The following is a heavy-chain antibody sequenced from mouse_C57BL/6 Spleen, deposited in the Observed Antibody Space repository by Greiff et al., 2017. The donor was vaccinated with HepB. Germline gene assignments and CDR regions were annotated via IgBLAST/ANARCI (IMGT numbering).Heavy chain of an antibody. CDR2: IFPGSGST. D-gene: IGHD2-2*01. V-gene: IGHV1-75*01. CDR3: LSGGGYDGYYFDY. Sequence: VQLQQSGPELVKPGASVKISCKASGYTFTDYYINWVKQRPGQGLEWIGWIFPGSGSTYYNEKFKGKATLTVDKSSSTAYMLLSSLTSEDSAVYLCLSGGGYDGYYFDYWGQGTTLTVSS. CDR1: GYTFTDYY. J-gene: IGHJ2*01.